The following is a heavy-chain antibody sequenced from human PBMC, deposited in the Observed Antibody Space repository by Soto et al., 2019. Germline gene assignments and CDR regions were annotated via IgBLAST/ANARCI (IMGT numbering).Heavy chain of an antibody. V-gene: IGHV1-18*04. Sequence: QVHLVQSGGEVKKPGASVKVSCKASGYTFTSYGISWVRQAPGQGLEWMGWISVYNGNTNYAQTLQGRVTMTTDTSNSTAYMELRSLRSDDTAVYYCARDWRYDSGSYCLENWGQGTLGTVSS. CDR2: ISVYNGNT. CDR1: GYTFTSYG. CDR3: ARDWRYDSGSYCLEN. J-gene: IGHJ1*01. D-gene: IGHD3-22*01.